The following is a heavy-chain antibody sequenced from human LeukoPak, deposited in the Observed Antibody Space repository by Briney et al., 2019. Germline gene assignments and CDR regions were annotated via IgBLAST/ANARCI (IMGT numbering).Heavy chain of an antibody. CDR2: ISSSSGTI. Sequence: GRSLRLPCAASGFTFSSYGMHWVRQAPGKGLEWVSYISSSSGTIYYADSVKGRFTISRDNAKNSLYLQMNSLRAEDTAVYYCAKEARGDYGGQGTLVTVSS. J-gene: IGHJ4*02. CDR3: AKEARGDY. D-gene: IGHD3-10*01. CDR1: GFTFSSYG. V-gene: IGHV3-48*01.